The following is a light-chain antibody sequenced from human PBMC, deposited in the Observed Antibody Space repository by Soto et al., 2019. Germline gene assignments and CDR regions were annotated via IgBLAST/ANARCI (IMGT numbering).Light chain of an antibody. CDR3: QQSYNTPYT. V-gene: IGKV1-39*01. CDR1: QTISSY. Sequence: DIRMTQSPSSLSASVGDRVTITCRASQTISSYLNWYQQKPGKAPKLLIYAASSLQSGVPSRFSGSGSGTDFTLTISSLQPEDFATFYCQQSYNTPYTFGQGTKLEIK. CDR2: AAS. J-gene: IGKJ2*01.